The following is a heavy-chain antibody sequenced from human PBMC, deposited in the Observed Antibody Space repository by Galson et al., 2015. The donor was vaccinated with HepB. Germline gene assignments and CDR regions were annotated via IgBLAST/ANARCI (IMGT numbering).Heavy chain of an antibody. J-gene: IGHJ4*02. CDR3: ARGSAVVVGYFDY. Sequence: SLRLSCAASGFTFSSYNMNWVRQAPGKGLEWVSSISSSSSYIYYADSVKGGFTISRDNAKNSLYLQMNSLRAEDTAEYYYARGSAVVVGYFDYWGQGTLVTVSS. D-gene: IGHD2-15*01. CDR2: ISSSSSYI. CDR1: GFTFSSYN. V-gene: IGHV3-21*01.